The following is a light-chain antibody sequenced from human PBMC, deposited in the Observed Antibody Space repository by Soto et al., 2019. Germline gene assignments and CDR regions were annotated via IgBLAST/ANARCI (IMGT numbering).Light chain of an antibody. J-gene: IGKJ1*01. CDR3: QQYINLWT. Sequence: EIVIAQSPATLSVYTGGRVPLSCRASQSVSSNLAWYQQKPGQSPRLLIYGASTRATGIPARFSGSGSGTEFTLTISSLKSEDFAVYYCQQYINLWTFGKGTKVDIK. CDR2: GAS. V-gene: IGKV3-15*01. CDR1: QSVSSN.